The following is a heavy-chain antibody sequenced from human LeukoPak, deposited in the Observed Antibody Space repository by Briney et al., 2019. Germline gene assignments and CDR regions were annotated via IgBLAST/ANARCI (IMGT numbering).Heavy chain of an antibody. CDR1: GFTFSSYG. CDR2: ISYDGSNK. CDR3: AKDLPPIAVAGFFDY. V-gene: IGHV3-30*18. J-gene: IGHJ4*02. D-gene: IGHD6-19*01. Sequence: GGSLRLSCAASGFTFSSYGMHWVRQAPGKGLEWVAVISYDGSNKYYADSVKGRFTISRDNSKNTLYLQMNSLRAEDMAVYYCAKDLPPIAVAGFFDYWGQGTLVTVSS.